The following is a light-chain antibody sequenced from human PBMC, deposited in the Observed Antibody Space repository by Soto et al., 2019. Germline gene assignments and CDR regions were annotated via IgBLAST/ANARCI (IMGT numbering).Light chain of an antibody. CDR2: EVI. CDR1: SSDVGSYNR. J-gene: IGLJ1*01. V-gene: IGLV2-18*02. CDR3: YSYTSSSTYV. Sequence: QSVLTQPPSVSGSPGQSVTISCTGTSSDVGSYNRVSWYKQPPGAAPKLVIYEVIHRLSGVPDRFSGSKSGNTASLTISGLQAEGEADFYCYSYTSSSTYVFGTGTKVTVL.